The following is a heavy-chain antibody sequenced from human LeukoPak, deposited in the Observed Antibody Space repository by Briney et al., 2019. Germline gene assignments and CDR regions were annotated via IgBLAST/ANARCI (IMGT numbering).Heavy chain of an antibody. J-gene: IGHJ3*02. CDR1: GGSLSGYY. CDR2: INHSGST. D-gene: IGHD4-23*01. Sequence: SETLSLTCAVYGGSLSGYYWSWIRQPPGKGLEWIGEINHSGSTNYNPSLKSRVTISVDTSKNQFSLKLSSVTAADTAVYYCASVDYGGTNDAFDIWGQGTMVTVSS. V-gene: IGHV4-34*01. CDR3: ASVDYGGTNDAFDI.